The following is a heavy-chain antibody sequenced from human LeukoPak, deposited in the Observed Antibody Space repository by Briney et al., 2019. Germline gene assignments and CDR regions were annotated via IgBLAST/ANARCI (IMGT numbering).Heavy chain of an antibody. Sequence: SETLSLTCTVSGGSISSNNYYWNWIRQPAGKGLEWIGRIYTSGSTSGSTNYNPSLKSRVTISVDTSKNQFSLKLSSVTAADTAVYYCARVGYDSSGYYYPNWFDPWGQGTLVTVSS. D-gene: IGHD3-22*01. J-gene: IGHJ5*02. V-gene: IGHV4-61*02. CDR3: ARVGYDSSGYYYPNWFDP. CDR1: GGSISSNNYY. CDR2: IYTSGSTSGST.